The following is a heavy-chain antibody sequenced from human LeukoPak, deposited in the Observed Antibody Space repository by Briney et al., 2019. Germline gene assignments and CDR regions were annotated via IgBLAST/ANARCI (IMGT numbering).Heavy chain of an antibody. CDR3: AKYSYDSTRRAFDI. J-gene: IGHJ3*02. D-gene: IGHD3-22*01. CDR1: GFTFSGYW. CDR2: INSDGSST. Sequence: GGSLRLSCAASGFTFSGYWMHWVRQTPGKGLVWVSRINSDGSSTTYADSVKGRFTISRDNSKNTLYLQMNSLRAEDTAVYYCAKYSYDSTRRAFDIWGQGTMVTVSS. V-gene: IGHV3-74*01.